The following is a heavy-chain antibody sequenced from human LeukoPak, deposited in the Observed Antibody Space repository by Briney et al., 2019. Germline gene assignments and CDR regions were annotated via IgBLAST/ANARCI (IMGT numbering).Heavy chain of an antibody. V-gene: IGHV3-9*01. J-gene: IGHJ4*02. CDR1: GFTFRSHA. CDR3: AKDTRVGGY. CDR2: ISWNSGSI. Sequence: GTSLRLSCATSGFTFRSHAMHWVRQAPGKGLEWVSGISWNSGSIGYADSVKGRFTISRDNAKNSLYLQMNSLRAEDTALYYCAKDTRVGGYWGQGTLVTVSS.